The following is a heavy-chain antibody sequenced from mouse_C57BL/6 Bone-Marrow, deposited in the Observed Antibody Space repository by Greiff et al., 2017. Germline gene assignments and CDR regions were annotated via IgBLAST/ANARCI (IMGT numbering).Heavy chain of an antibody. D-gene: IGHD1-1*01. V-gene: IGHV1-81*01. Sequence: VKLMESGAELARPGASVKLSCKASGYTFTSYGISWVKQRTGQGLEWIGEIYPRSGNTYYNEKFKGKATLTADKSSSTAYMELRSLTSEDAAVYFCALLLFAYWGQGTLVTVSA. CDR3: ALLLFAY. J-gene: IGHJ3*01. CDR1: GYTFTSYG. CDR2: IYPRSGNT.